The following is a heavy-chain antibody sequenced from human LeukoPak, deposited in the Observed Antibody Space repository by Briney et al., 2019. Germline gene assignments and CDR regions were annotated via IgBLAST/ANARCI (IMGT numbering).Heavy chain of an antibody. CDR2: MYVSGST. J-gene: IGHJ5*02. CDR3: ARDMVRGVKAYLAWFDP. V-gene: IGHV4-4*07. D-gene: IGHD3-10*01. Sequence: PSEPLSLTCTVSGDSISSYYWSWIRQPAGKGLEWIGRMYVSGSTNYNPSLKSRITISVDTSKNQFTLKMTSVTAADTALYYCARDMVRGVKAYLAWFDPWGQGILVTVST. CDR1: GDSISSYY.